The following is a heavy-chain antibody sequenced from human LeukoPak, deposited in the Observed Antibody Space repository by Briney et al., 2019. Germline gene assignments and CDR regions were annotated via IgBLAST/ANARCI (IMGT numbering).Heavy chain of an antibody. V-gene: IGHV1-46*01. J-gene: IGHJ4*02. CDR2: INPSGGST. CDR3: ARDPAPSGSPPEGVFDY. Sequence: ASVKVSCKASGYTFTSYYMHWVRQAPGQGLEWMGIINPSGGSTSYAQKFQGRVTMTRDTSTSTVYMELSSLRSEDTAVYHCARDPAPSGSPPEGVFDYWGQGTLVTVSS. CDR1: GYTFTSYY. D-gene: IGHD1-26*01.